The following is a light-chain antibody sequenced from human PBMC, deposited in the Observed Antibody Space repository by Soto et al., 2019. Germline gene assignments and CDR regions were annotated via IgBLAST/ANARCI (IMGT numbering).Light chain of an antibody. V-gene: IGKV3-11*01. CDR1: RMLSTF. J-gene: IGKJ4*01. CDR3: QQCSNWPLT. Sequence: EIVFTQSPGTLSVSPDHSATLSCTASRMLSTFCLAWYQQKPGQAPRLLIYSTSTRATGIPARFSGSGSGTDFTLTISSLEPEDFAVYYCQQCSNWPLTFGGGTKVDIK. CDR2: STS.